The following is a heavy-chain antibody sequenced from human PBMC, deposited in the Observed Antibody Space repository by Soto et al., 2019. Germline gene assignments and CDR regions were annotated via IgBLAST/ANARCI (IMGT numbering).Heavy chain of an antibody. J-gene: IGHJ4*02. Sequence: QVQLAEAGGALVKSGGSRTLSCSHSGFFFSDYFMSWIRQAPGKGLEWLSYISPGGEITHYADSVKGRLTISRNNSKNSLFLQMTSVRDDDTAIYFCARQLARGVGASSHWGQGTRVSVSS. CDR2: ISPGGEIT. D-gene: IGHD1-26*01. CDR3: ARQLARGVGASSH. V-gene: IGHV3-11*01. CDR1: GFFFSDYF.